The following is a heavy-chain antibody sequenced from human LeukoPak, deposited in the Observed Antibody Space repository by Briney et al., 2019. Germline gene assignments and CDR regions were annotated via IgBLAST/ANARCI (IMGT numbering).Heavy chain of an antibody. CDR3: VRPYDY. J-gene: IGHJ4*02. Sequence: GSLRLSCSVSGFTFSTSTMHWVRQAPGKGLEYVSAISSSGGTTYYADSVKGRFTISRDNSKNMLYLQMCSLRAEDAALYYCVRPYDYWGQGTLVTISS. V-gene: IGHV3-64D*06. CDR2: ISSSGGTT. CDR1: GFTFSTST.